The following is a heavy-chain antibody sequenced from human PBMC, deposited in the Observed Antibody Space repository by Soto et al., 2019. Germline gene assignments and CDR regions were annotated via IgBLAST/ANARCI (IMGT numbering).Heavy chain of an antibody. CDR1: GFPFTRYD. CDR2: VDPNRGNT. D-gene: IGHD3-16*02. V-gene: IGHV1-8*01. J-gene: IGHJ2*01. CDR3: ARGPYDYVWGSYRQDWYFDL. Sequence: VQLVQSGAEVKEPWASGEVFCQASGFPFTRYDFNWVRPATGQRPGGEGWVDPNRGNTGYAQKFQGRVTMTRNTSISTAYMELSSLRSEDTAVYYCARGPYDYVWGSYRQDWYFDLWGRGTLVTVSS.